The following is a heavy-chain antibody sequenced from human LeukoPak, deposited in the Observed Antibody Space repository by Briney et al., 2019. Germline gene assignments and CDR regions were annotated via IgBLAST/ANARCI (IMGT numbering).Heavy chain of an antibody. CDR1: GYSISSSYY. J-gene: IGHJ3*02. V-gene: IGHV4-38-2*02. CDR3: ARGGSGSYARTFDI. CDR2: IYYSGST. D-gene: IGHD1-26*01. Sequence: PSETLSLTCTVSGYSISSSYYWGWIRQPPGKGLEWIGSIYYSGSTYYNPSLKSRVTISVDTSKNQFSLKLSSVTAADTAVYYCARGGSGSYARTFDIWGQGTMVTVSS.